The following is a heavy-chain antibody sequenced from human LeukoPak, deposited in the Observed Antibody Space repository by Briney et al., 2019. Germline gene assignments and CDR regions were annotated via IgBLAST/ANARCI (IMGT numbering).Heavy chain of an antibody. CDR2: IYSGGST. J-gene: IGHJ5*02. CDR1: GFTVSSDY. V-gene: IGHV3-53*05. Sequence: GGSLRLSCAASGFTVSSDYMSWVRQAPGKGLEWVSVIYSGGSTYYADSVKGRYTISRDKSKNTVYLQMNSLRFEDTAMYYCARNWFDPWGQGTLVTVSS. CDR3: ARNWFDP.